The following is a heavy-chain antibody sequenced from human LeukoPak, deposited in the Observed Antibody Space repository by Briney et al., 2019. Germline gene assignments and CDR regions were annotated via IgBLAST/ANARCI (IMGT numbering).Heavy chain of an antibody. D-gene: IGHD6-19*01. CDR3: ARLVTGYSSGWYHYFDY. Sequence: SETLSLTCTVSGGSISSGGYYWSWIRQPPGKGLEWIGYIYHSGSTYYNPSLKSRVTISVDTSKNQFSLKLSSVTAADTAVYYCARLVTGYSSGWYHYFDYWGQGILVTVSS. J-gene: IGHJ4*02. CDR1: GGSISSGGYY. CDR2: IYHSGST. V-gene: IGHV4-30-2*01.